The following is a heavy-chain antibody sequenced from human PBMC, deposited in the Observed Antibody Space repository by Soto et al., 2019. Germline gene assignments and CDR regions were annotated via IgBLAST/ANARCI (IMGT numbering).Heavy chain of an antibody. J-gene: IGHJ4*02. D-gene: IGHD3-3*01. Sequence: PGGSLRLSCAASGFTFSSYAMSWVRQAPGKGLEWVSAISGSGGSTYYADSVKGRFTISRDNSKNTLYLQMNSLRAEDTAVYYCAKGSHVLRFLEWSINPFDYWGQGTLVTVSS. V-gene: IGHV3-23*01. CDR3: AKGSHVLRFLEWSINPFDY. CDR2: ISGSGGST. CDR1: GFTFSSYA.